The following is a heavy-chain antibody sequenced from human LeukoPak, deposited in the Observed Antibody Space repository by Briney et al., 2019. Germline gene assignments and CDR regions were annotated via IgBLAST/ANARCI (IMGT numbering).Heavy chain of an antibody. D-gene: IGHD2-2*01. CDR1: GYTFTSYD. Sequence: ASVKVSCKASGYTFTSYDINWVRQATGQGLEWMGWMNPNSGNTGYAQKFQGRVTMTRNTSISTAYMELSSLRSEDTAVYYCAKDLPDYYYYGMDVWGQGTTVTVSS. CDR2: MNPNSGNT. J-gene: IGHJ6*02. V-gene: IGHV1-8*01. CDR3: AKDLPDYYYYGMDV.